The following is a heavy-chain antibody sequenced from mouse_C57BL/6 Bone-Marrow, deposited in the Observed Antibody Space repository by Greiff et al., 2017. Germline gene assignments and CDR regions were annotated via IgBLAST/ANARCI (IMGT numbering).Heavy chain of an antibody. CDR2: IHPNSGST. V-gene: IGHV1-64*01. D-gene: IGHD2-2*01. Sequence: QVQLQQPGAELVKPGASVKLSCKASGYTFTSYWMHWVKQRPGQGLEWIGMIHPNSGSTNYNEKFKSKATLTVDKSSSTAYMHLSSLTSEDSAVYYCAREGVYYGYDVNYWGQGTTLTVSS. J-gene: IGHJ2*01. CDR3: AREGVYYGYDVNY. CDR1: GYTFTSYW.